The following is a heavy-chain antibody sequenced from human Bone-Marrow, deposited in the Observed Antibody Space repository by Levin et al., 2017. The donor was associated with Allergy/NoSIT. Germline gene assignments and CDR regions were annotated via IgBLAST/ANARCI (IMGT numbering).Heavy chain of an antibody. Sequence: GGSLRLSCAASGFTFSDHYMDWVRQAPGKGLEWVGRSRNKANSYTTEYAASVKGRFTISRHDSDNSMYLQMNSLKTEDTAVYYCTRGRGGTSPKGSIIYFYGMDVWGQGTTVTVSS. V-gene: IGHV3-72*01. CDR2: SRNKANSYTT. D-gene: IGHD3-16*01. J-gene: IGHJ6*02. CDR3: TRGRGGTSPKGSIIYFYGMDV. CDR1: GFTFSDHY.